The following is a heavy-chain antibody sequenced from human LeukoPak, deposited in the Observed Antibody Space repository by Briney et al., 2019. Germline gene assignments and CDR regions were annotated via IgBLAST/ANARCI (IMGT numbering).Heavy chain of an antibody. Sequence: ASVKVSCKASGYTFTGYYMHWVRQAPGQGLEWMGWINPHSGGTNYAQKFQGRVTMTRNTSISTAYMELSSLRSEDTAVYYCARGGSFRGVIITYAFDIWGQGTMVTVSS. CDR1: GYTFTGYY. CDR2: INPHSGGT. D-gene: IGHD3-10*01. J-gene: IGHJ3*02. CDR3: ARGGSFRGVIITYAFDI. V-gene: IGHV1-2*02.